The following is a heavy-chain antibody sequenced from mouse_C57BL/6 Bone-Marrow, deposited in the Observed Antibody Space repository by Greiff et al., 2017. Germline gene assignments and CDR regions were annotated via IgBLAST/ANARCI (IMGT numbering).Heavy chain of an antibody. CDR3: ARSTTVVGRFGY. J-gene: IGHJ3*01. CDR1: GYTFTSYW. CDR2: IHPNSGST. V-gene: IGHV1-64*01. Sequence: VQLQQSGAELVKPGASVKLSCKASGYTFTSYWMPWVKQRPGQGLEWIGMIHPNSGSTNYNEKFKSKATLTVDKSSSTAYMQLSSLTSEDSAVYYCARSTTVVGRFGYWGQGTLVTVSA. D-gene: IGHD1-1*01.